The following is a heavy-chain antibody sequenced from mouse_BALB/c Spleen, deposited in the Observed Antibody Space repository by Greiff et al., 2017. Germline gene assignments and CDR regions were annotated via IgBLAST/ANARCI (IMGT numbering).Heavy chain of an antibody. CDR1: GFSFSSFG. V-gene: IGHV5-17*02. CDR3: AREENWYFDV. Sequence: EVKLVESGGGLVQPGGSRKLSCAASGFSFSSFGMHWVRQAPAKGLEWVAYISSGSSTIYYADTVKGRFTISRDNPKNTLFLQMTSLRSEDTAMYYCAREENWYFDVWGAGTTVTVSS. J-gene: IGHJ1*01. CDR2: ISSGSSTI.